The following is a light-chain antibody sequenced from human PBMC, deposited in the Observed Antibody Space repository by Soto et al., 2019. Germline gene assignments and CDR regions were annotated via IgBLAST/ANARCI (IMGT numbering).Light chain of an antibody. CDR3: QHYNSYSEA. CDR1: QSLLFPSNRKNY. J-gene: IGKJ1*01. Sequence: DIVMTQSPDSLTVSLGERATINCKSSQSLLFPSNRKNYLAWYQQKPGKAPKLLIYKASTLKSGVPSRFSGSGSGTEFTLTISSLQPDDFATYYCQHYNSYSEAFGQGTKVDIK. CDR2: KAS. V-gene: IGKV1-5*03.